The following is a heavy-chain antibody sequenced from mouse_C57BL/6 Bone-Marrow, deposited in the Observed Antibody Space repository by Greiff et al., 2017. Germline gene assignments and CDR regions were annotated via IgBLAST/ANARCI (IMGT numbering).Heavy chain of an antibody. Sequence: VHLVESGPELVRPGASVKISCKAPGYTFTSHWMQWVRQRPGQGLEWIGEIFPGSGSTYYNEKFKGKATLTVDTSSSTAYMQLSSLTSEDSAVYCWARERLRRRDYAMDYWGQGTSVTVSS. CDR3: ARERLRRRDYAMDY. V-gene: IGHV1-56*01. D-gene: IGHD2-2*01. CDR1: GYTFTSHW. J-gene: IGHJ4*01. CDR2: IFPGSGST.